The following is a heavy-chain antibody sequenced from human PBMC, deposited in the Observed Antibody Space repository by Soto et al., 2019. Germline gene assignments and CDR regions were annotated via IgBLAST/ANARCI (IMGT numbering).Heavy chain of an antibody. CDR2: ITGSGREG. CDR3: AKDLSESDDFGDDWATFDY. Sequence: GGSLRLSCAASGFTFSTFAMSWVRQAPGKGLEWVSRITGSGREGYYADSVRGRFTISRDNSRNTLLLQMNSLRDDDTAVYFCAKDLSESDDFGDDWATFDYWGRGTQVTVSS. D-gene: IGHD4-17*01. CDR1: GFTFSTFA. V-gene: IGHV3-23*01. J-gene: IGHJ4*02.